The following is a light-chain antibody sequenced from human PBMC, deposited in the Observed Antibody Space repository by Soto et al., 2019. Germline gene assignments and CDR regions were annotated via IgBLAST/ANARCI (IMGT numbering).Light chain of an antibody. CDR3: QQDYNLPWT. J-gene: IGKJ1*01. CDR1: QSVSSN. CDR2: GAS. Sequence: EIVLTQSPATLSVSPGERATLSCRASQSVSSNLAWYQQKPGQAPRLLIYGASTRATSIPARFSGSGSGTDFTLTISSLQPEDFAVYYCQQDYNLPWTFGQGTKVDIK. V-gene: IGKV3D-15*02.